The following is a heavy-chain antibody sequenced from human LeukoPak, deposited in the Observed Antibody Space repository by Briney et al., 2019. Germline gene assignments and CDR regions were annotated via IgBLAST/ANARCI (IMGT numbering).Heavy chain of an antibody. Sequence: ASVKVSCKASGYTFTSYDINWVRQATGQGLEWMGWMNPNSGNTGYAQKFQGRVTITRNTSISTAYMELSSLRSEDTAVYYCARAIMRGYSYGTHNTYYYMDVWGKGTTVTISS. CDR1: GYTFTSYD. D-gene: IGHD5-18*01. J-gene: IGHJ6*03. CDR2: MNPNSGNT. CDR3: ARAIMRGYSYGTHNTYYYMDV. V-gene: IGHV1-8*03.